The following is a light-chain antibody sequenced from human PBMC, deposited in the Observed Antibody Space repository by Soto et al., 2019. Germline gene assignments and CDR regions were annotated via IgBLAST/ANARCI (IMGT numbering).Light chain of an antibody. CDR1: SSDIGGYNY. CDR2: DVT. V-gene: IGLV2-14*01. Sequence: QSALTQPASVSGSPGQSITISCTGSSSDIGGYNYVSWYQQHPGKAPKLIIYDVTSRPSGLSYRFSASKSGSTASLTISGLQPYDEADYYCSSYSGSTTHILFGGGTKLTVL. J-gene: IGLJ2*01. CDR3: SSYSGSTTHIL.